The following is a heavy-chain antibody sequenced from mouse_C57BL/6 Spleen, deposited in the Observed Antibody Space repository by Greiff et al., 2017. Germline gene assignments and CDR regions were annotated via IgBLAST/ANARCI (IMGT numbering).Heavy chain of an antibody. Sequence: QVQLQQPGAELVKPGASVTLSCKASGYTFTSYWMHWVKQRPGQGLEWIGMIHPNSGSTNYNEKFKSKATLTVDKSSSTAYMQLRSLTSEDSAVYYCARDGTTVVAGNFDYWGQGTTLTVSS. V-gene: IGHV1-64*01. CDR3: ARDGTTVVAGNFDY. CDR1: GYTFTSYW. J-gene: IGHJ2*01. D-gene: IGHD1-1*01. CDR2: IHPNSGST.